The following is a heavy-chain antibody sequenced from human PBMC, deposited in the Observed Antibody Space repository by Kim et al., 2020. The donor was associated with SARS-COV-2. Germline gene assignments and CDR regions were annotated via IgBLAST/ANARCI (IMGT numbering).Heavy chain of an antibody. D-gene: IGHD3-10*01. CDR3: ARERFGGSFDY. V-gene: IGHV1-3*01. Sequence: NKRYSQKVQGRVTITWDTSASTAYMDLTSLRLEDTAVYYCARERFGGSFDYWGQGTLVTVSS. CDR2: NK. J-gene: IGHJ4*02.